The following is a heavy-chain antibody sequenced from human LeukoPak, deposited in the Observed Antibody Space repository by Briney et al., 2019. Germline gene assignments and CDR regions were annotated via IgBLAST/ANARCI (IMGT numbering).Heavy chain of an antibody. Sequence: ASVKVSCKASGYTFTSYGISWVRQAPGQGLEWMGWVNPNTGGADYAQKFQGRVTMTRDTSINTAYMELSRLGSDDTAMYYCARGSAMDYWGQGTLVTVSS. CDR2: VNPNTGGA. J-gene: IGHJ4*02. D-gene: IGHD2-2*01. CDR3: ARGSAMDY. V-gene: IGHV1-2*02. CDR1: GYTFTSYG.